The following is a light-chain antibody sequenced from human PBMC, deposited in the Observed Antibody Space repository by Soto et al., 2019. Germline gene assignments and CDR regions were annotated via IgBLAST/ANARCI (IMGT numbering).Light chain of an antibody. Sequence: DFEMTQSPSSLSAFVGERVTMTCRASQSIGTFLSWYQQKSGRAPKLLIYAASSLQIGVPSRFSGSGSGTEFTLTISSLQPDDFATYYCQHYNSYSEAFGQGTKVDIK. CDR3: QHYNSYSEA. CDR1: QSIGTF. CDR2: AAS. V-gene: IGKV1-5*01. J-gene: IGKJ1*01.